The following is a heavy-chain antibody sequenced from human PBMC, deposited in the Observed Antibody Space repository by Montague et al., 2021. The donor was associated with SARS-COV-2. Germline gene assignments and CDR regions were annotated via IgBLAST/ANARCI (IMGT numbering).Heavy chain of an antibody. V-gene: IGHV4-4*02. CDR2: TYLSGFT. Sequence: SETLSPTCVVSDVSLSSSTWWSWVRQSPGKGLEWVGETYLSGFTHYNPSVKSRVTISLDDSRSQFSLRLTSVTAADTAVYFCARGGLGNRGFDYWGQGALVTVSS. CDR1: DVSLSSSTW. D-gene: IGHD3/OR15-3a*01. J-gene: IGHJ4*02. CDR3: ARGGLGNRGFDY.